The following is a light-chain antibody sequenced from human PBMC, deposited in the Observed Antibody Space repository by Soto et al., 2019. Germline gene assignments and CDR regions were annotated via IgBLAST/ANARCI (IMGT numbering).Light chain of an antibody. Sequence: EIVLTQSPATLSLSPGEGATLSCRAGRSVSSSVAWYQQKPGQAPRLLIYDASNRATGIPVRFSGSGAGTDFPLTISSLEPEAFAVYYCQERSDWVTFGGGTKVEL. J-gene: IGKJ4*01. V-gene: IGKV3-11*01. CDR1: RSVSSS. CDR2: DAS. CDR3: QERSDWVT.